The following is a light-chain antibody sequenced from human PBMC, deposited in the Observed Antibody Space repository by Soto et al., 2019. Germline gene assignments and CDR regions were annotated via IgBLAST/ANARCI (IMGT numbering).Light chain of an antibody. V-gene: IGKV3-20*01. CDR3: QQYGNSPWT. CDR2: GAS. Sequence: EIVLTQSPGTVSLSPGERATLSCRASQSVSSTYLAWYQQKPGQAPRLLIYGASSRATGISDRFSGSGSGTDFILTISRLEPEDLAIYYCQQYGNSPWTFGQGTKVDIK. CDR1: QSVSSTY. J-gene: IGKJ1*01.